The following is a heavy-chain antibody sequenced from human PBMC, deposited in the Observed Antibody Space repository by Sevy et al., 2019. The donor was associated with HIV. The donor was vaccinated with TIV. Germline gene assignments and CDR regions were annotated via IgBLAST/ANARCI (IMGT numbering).Heavy chain of an antibody. V-gene: IGHV3-11*01. CDR2: ISSSGSTI. J-gene: IGHJ6*02. CDR3: ARDFRDTAMVRSYYYYGMDV. D-gene: IGHD5-18*01. Sequence: GGSLRLSCAASGFTFSDYYMSWIRQAPGKGLEWVSYISSSGSTIYYADSVKGRFTISRDNAKNSLYLQMNSLRAEDTAVYYCARDFRDTAMVRSYYYYGMDVWGQGTTVTVSS. CDR1: GFTFSDYY.